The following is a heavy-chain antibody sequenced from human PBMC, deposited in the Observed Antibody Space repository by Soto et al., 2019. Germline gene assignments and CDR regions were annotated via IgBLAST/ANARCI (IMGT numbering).Heavy chain of an antibody. CDR3: ASPTREWLPPARDYYYGMDV. D-gene: IGHD3-3*01. J-gene: IGHJ6*02. Sequence: QVQLVQSGAEVKKPGSSVKVSCKASGGTFSSYAIRWVRQAPGQGLEGMGGIIPIFGTANYAQKFQGRVTITADKSTSTAYMELSSLRSEDTAVYYCASPTREWLPPARDYYYGMDVWGQGTTVTVSS. CDR2: IIPIFGTA. CDR1: GGTFSSYA. V-gene: IGHV1-69*06.